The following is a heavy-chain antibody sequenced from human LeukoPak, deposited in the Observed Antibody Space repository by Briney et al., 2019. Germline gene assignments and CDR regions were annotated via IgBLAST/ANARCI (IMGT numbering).Heavy chain of an antibody. J-gene: IGHJ5*02. CDR2: INAGNGNT. CDR3: ARAPPDVRFDP. CDR1: GYTFTSYA. Sequence: GASVKVSCKASGYTFTSYAMHWVRQAPGQRLEWMGWINAGNGNTKYSQKFQGRVTITRDISASTAYMELSSLRSEDTAVYYCARAPPDVRFDPWGQGTLVTVSS. V-gene: IGHV1-3*01. D-gene: IGHD1-14*01.